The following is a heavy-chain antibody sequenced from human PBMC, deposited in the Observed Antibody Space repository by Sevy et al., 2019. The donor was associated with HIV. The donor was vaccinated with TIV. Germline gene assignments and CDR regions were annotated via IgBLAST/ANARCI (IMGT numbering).Heavy chain of an antibody. CDR1: GFTFSSYG. V-gene: IGHV3-30*18. Sequence: GGSLRLSCAASGFTFSSYGMHWVRQAPGKGLEWVVVISYDGSNKYYADSVKGRFTISRDNSKNTLYLQMNSLRAEDTAVYYCAKASSLDFWSGYYYMDVWGKGTTVTVSS. CDR2: ISYDGSNK. CDR3: AKASSLDFWSGYYYMDV. D-gene: IGHD3-3*01. J-gene: IGHJ6*03.